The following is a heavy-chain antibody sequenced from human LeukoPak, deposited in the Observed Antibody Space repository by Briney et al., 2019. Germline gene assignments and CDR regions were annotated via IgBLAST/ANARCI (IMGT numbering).Heavy chain of an antibody. V-gene: IGHV4-59*01. D-gene: IGHD3-22*01. Sequence: SETLSLTCTVSGGSISSYFWNWIRQPPGKGPEWIGYIYYSGSTNYNPSLKSRVTISIDTSENQFSLKLSSVTAADTAVYYCARRAYSSGYYFFDYWGQGTLVTVSS. CDR1: GGSISSYF. J-gene: IGHJ4*02. CDR2: IYYSGST. CDR3: ARRAYSSGYYFFDY.